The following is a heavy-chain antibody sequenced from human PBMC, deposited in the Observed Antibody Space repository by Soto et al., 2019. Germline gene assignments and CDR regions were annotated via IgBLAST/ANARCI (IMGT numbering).Heavy chain of an antibody. D-gene: IGHD3-9*01. J-gene: IGHJ4*02. CDR3: ARILMTGRYYDILTGYYKDQVSYFDY. CDR2: IYYSGST. V-gene: IGHV4-39*01. Sequence: SETLSLTCTVSGGSISSSSYYWGWIRQPPGKGLEWIGSIYYSGSTYYNPSLKSRVTISVDTSKNQFSLKLSSVTAADTAVYYCARILMTGRYYDILTGYYKDQVSYFDYWGQGTLVTVSS. CDR1: GGSISSSSYY.